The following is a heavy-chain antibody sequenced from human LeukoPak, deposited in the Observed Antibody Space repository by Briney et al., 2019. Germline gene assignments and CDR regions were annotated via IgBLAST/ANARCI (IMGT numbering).Heavy chain of an antibody. V-gene: IGHV4-31*03. CDR2: IYYSGST. Sequence: PSETLSLTCTVSGGSISSGGYYWSWIRQHPGKGLEWIGYIYYSGSTYYNPSLKSRVTISVDTSKNQFSLKLSSVTAADTAVYYCARGMYYDFWSGYDYYYGMDVWGQGTTVTVSS. J-gene: IGHJ6*02. CDR1: GGSISSGGYY. D-gene: IGHD3-3*01. CDR3: ARGMYYDFWSGYDYYYGMDV.